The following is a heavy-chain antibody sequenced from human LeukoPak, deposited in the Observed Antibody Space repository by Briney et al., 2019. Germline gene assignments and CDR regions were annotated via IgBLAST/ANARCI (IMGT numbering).Heavy chain of an antibody. D-gene: IGHD3-16*01. Sequence: TSETLSLTCAVYVGSFSGYYWSWIRQPPGKGLEWIGYIYYRGRTKYNPSLQSRVTISVDTSRNQFSLRLSSVTAADTAVYYCARQSDDLGYFQHWGQGTLVTVSS. CDR2: IYYRGRT. J-gene: IGHJ1*01. CDR3: ARQSDDLGYFQH. CDR1: VGSFSGYY. V-gene: IGHV4-59*08.